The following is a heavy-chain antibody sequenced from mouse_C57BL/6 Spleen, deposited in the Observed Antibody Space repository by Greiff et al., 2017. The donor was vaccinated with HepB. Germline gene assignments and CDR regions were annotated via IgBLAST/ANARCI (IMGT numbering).Heavy chain of an antibody. V-gene: IGHV1-82*01. CDR1: GYAISSSW. Sequence: VQLQESGPELVKPGASVKISCKASGYAISSSWMNWVKQRPGKGLEWIGRIYPGDGDTNYNGKFKGKATLTADKSSSTAYMQLSSLTSEDSAVYFCARDRYYDYDVGETFDYWGQGTTLTVSS. CDR3: ARDRYYDYDVGETFDY. J-gene: IGHJ2*01. CDR2: IYPGDGDT. D-gene: IGHD2-4*01.